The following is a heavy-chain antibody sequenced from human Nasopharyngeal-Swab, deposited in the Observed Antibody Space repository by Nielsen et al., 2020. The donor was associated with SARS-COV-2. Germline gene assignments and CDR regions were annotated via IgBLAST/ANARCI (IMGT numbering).Heavy chain of an antibody. V-gene: IGHV7-4-1*02. D-gene: IGHD6-13*01. J-gene: IGHJ6*02. CDR2: NNTNTGHP. CDR3: ARAGRGSSSWYVMDYYYGMDV. Sequence: WVRQAPGQGLEWMGWNNTNTGHPTYAQGFTGRFVFSLETYVSTAYLQISSLKAEDTAVYNCARAGRGSSSWYVMDYYYGMDVWGQGTTVTVSS.